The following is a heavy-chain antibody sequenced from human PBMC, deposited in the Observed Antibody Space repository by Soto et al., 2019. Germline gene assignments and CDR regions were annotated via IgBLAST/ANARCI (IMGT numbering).Heavy chain of an antibody. CDR2: ISPYNGNR. CDR1: GYTFTNYG. Sequence: QLQLVQSGAEVKKPGASVKVSCKASGYTFTNYGLNWVRQAPGQGLEWMGWISPYNGNRNYSQKLQDRVTMTTDTSTSTAYVELRSLSSDVTATYYCARSPTNGRYFYCMDVWGTGTTVTVSS. CDR3: ARSPTNGRYFYCMDV. V-gene: IGHV1-18*01. D-gene: IGHD2-8*01. J-gene: IGHJ6*03.